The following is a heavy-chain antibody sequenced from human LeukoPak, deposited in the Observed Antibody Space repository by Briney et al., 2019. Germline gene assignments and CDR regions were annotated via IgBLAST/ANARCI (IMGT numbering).Heavy chain of an antibody. CDR1: GGSFSGYY. J-gene: IGHJ4*02. V-gene: IGHV4-34*01. CDR3: ARDSSRTFDY. D-gene: IGHD6-13*01. Sequence: SETLSLTCAVYGGSFSGYYWSWIRQPPGRGLEWIGEINHSGSTYYNPSLKSRVTISVDTSKNQFSLKLSSVTAADTAVYYCARDSSRTFDYWGQGTLVTVSS. CDR2: INHSGST.